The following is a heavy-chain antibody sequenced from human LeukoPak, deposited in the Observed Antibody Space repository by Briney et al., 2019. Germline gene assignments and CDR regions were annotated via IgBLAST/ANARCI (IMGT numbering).Heavy chain of an antibody. CDR2: ISYDGSNK. V-gene: IGHV3-30*18. Sequence: GGSLRLSCAASGFTFSSYGMHWVRQAPGKGLEWVAVISYDGSNKYYADSVKGRFTISRDNSKNTLYLQMNSLRAEDTAVYYCAKGSSSWYRRLFDYWGQGTLVTVSS. D-gene: IGHD6-13*01. J-gene: IGHJ4*02. CDR1: GFTFSSYG. CDR3: AKGSSSWYRRLFDY.